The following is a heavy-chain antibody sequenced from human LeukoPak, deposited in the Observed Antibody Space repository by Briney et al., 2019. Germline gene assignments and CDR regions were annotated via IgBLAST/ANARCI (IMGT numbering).Heavy chain of an antibody. D-gene: IGHD6-13*01. J-gene: IGHJ6*04. CDR1: GFIFSSYS. V-gene: IGHV3-21*01. CDR3: ARPYTSSPGDYGMDV. CDR2: ISSTSTYI. Sequence: GGSLRLSCADSGFIFSSYSMNWARQAPGKGLEWVSSISSTSTYIYYADSVKGRFTISRDNSKNSLYLQMDSLRAEDPAVYYCARPYTSSPGDYGMDVWGKGTTVTVSS.